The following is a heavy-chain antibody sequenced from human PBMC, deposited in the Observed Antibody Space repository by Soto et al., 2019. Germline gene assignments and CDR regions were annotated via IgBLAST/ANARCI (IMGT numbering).Heavy chain of an antibody. Sequence: ASVKVSCKASGYTFTSYYMHWVRQAPGQGLEWMGIINPSCGSTGYAQKFRGRVTMTRDTSTSTVYMELSSLRSEDTAVYYCARDRTDTAMASHYYYGTEVSGNGKTVLVSA. CDR2: INPSCGST. D-gene: IGHD5-18*01. V-gene: IGHV1-46*01. CDR3: ARDRTDTAMASHYYYGTEV. J-gene: IGHJ6*04. CDR1: GYTFTSYY.